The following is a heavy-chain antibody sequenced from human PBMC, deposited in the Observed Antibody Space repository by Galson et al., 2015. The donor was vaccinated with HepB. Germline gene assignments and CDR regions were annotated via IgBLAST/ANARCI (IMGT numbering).Heavy chain of an antibody. CDR1: GFTFSSYA. Sequence: SLRLSCAASGFTFSSYAMSWVRQAPGKGLEWVSAISGSGGSTYYADSVKGRFTISRDNSKNTLYLQMNSLRSEDTAVYYCARDPRDGYTSSWHYYGMDVWGQGTTVTVSS. CDR3: ARDPRDGYTSSWHYYGMDV. D-gene: IGHD5-24*01. V-gene: IGHV3-23*01. CDR2: ISGSGGST. J-gene: IGHJ6*02.